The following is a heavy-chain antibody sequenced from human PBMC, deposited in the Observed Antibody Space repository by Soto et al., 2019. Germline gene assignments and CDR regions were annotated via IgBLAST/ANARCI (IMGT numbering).Heavy chain of an antibody. CDR2: INPSGGST. V-gene: IGHV1-46*03. CDR3: ARGTFSGVTAYYYYYMDV. CDR1: GYTFTSYY. J-gene: IGHJ6*03. Sequence: ASVKVSCKASGYTFTSYYMHWVRQAPGQGLEWMGIINPSGGSTSYAQKFQGRVTMTRDTSTSTVYMELSSLRSEDTAVYYCARGTFSGVTAYYYYYMDVWGKGTTVTVSS. D-gene: IGHD2-15*01.